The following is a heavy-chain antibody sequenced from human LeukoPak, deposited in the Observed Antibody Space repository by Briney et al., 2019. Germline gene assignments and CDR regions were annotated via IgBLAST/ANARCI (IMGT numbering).Heavy chain of an antibody. V-gene: IGHV3-20*04. CDR1: GFTFDDYG. CDR2: INWSGGST. Sequence: PGGSLRLSCAASGFTFDDYGMSWVRQAPGKGLEWVSGINWSGGSTGYADSVKGRFTISRDNAKNSLYLQMNSLRAEDTALYYCARDLVYYDYVWGSYRRGAPFDYWGQGTLVTVSS. CDR3: ARDLVYYDYVWGSYRRGAPFDY. J-gene: IGHJ4*02. D-gene: IGHD3-16*02.